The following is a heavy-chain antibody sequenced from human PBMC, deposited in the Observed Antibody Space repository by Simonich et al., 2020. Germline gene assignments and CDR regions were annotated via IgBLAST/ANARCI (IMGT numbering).Heavy chain of an antibody. CDR2: IYYSGST. CDR3: ARHDRWLQFYFDY. D-gene: IGHD5-12*01. V-gene: IGHV4-59*08. CDR1: GGSISSYY. J-gene: IGHJ4*02. Sequence: QVQLQESGPGLVKPSETLSLTCTVSGGSISSYYWSWSRPPPGKGLGWIGYIYYSGSTNYNPSLKSRVTISVDTSKNQFSLKLSSVTAADTAVYYCARHDRWLQFYFDYWGQGTLVTVSS.